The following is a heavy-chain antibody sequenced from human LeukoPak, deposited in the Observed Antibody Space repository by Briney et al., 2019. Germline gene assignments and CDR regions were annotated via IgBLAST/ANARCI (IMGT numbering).Heavy chain of an antibody. CDR3: ARQQPYSSGWYPDY. CDR2: IYYSGST. Sequence: SETLSPTCTVSGGSISSSSYYWGWMRQPPGKGLEWIGHIYYSGSTYCNPSLKSRVTISVDTSKNQFSLKLSSVTAADTAVYYCARQQPYSSGWYPDYWGQGTLVTVSS. CDR1: GGSISSSSYY. D-gene: IGHD6-19*01. J-gene: IGHJ4*02. V-gene: IGHV4-39*01.